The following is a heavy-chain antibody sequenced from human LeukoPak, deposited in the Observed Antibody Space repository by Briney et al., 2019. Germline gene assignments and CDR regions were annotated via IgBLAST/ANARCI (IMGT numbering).Heavy chain of an antibody. D-gene: IGHD2-8*01. V-gene: IGHV1-2*02. CDR3: ARVEYCIKGVCVNFDY. Sequence: GASVKVSCKASGYTFTGPYIHWIRQAPGQGLEWMGWINPNSGGTKYAQKFQGRVMMTRDTSINTAYMELSRLRSDDTAVYYCARVEYCIKGVCVNFDYWGQGTLVTVST. CDR2: INPNSGGT. J-gene: IGHJ4*02. CDR1: GYTFTGPY.